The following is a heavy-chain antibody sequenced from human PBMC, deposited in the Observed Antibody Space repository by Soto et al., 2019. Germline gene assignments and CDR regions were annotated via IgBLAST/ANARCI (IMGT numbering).Heavy chain of an antibody. CDR1: GGSLSSYP. CDR2: IIPIVGLT. J-gene: IGHJ6*03. CDR3: ARPTGGHDAGGNYMDV. D-gene: IGHD2-8*02. V-gene: IGHV1-69*02. Sequence: QVQLLQSGSKVKKPGSSVKVSCRASGGSLSSYPVTWVRQAPGQGLEWMGRIIPIVGLTNYAQKFQGRVTITADKSTSTAYMELSSLRSDDTAVYYCARPTGGHDAGGNYMDVWGKGTTVIVSS.